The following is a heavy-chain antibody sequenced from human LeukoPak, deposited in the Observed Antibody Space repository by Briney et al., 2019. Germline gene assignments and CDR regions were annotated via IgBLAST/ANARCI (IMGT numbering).Heavy chain of an antibody. D-gene: IGHD6-19*01. CDR3: ARDASALY. J-gene: IGHJ4*02. CDR2: IKPDGSEK. CDR1: GLIFSKYW. V-gene: IGHV3-7*01. Sequence: GGSLRLSCAASGLIFSKYWMTWVRQAPGKGLEWVASIKPDGSEKYYLDSVKGRFTISRDNARDSLYLQMNSLRDDDTSVYFCARDASALYWGRGTLVTVSS.